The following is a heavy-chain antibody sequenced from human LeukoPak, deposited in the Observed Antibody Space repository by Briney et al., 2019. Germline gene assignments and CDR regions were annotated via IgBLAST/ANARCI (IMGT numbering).Heavy chain of an antibody. CDR1: GYRFTSYW. CDR2: IDPSDSET. CDR3: ARQTAMGRSGDY. Sequence: GESLKISCRASGYRFTSYWIGWVRQMPGKGLEWMGIIDPSDSETRYTPSFQGHVTISVDKSLTTAYLQWNSLKASDTGMYYCARQTAMGRSGDYWGQGTLVTVSS. V-gene: IGHV5-51*01. J-gene: IGHJ4*02. D-gene: IGHD5-18*01.